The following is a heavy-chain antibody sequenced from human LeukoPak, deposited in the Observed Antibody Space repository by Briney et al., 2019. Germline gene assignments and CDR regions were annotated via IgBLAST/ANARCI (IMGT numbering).Heavy chain of an antibody. CDR2: ISGSGGST. J-gene: IGHJ4*02. CDR1: GFTFSSYA. V-gene: IGHV3-23*01. Sequence: PGGPLRLSCAASGFTFSSYAMSWVRQAPGKGLEWVSAISGSGGSTYYADSVKGRFTISRDNSKNTLYLQMNSLRAEDTAVYYCAKDHLGYCSSTSCYSLFDYWGQGTLVTVSS. CDR3: AKDHLGYCSSTSCYSLFDY. D-gene: IGHD2-2*01.